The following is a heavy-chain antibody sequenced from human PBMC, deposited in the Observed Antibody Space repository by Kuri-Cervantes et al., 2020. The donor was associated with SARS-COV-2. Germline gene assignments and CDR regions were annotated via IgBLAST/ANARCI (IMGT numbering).Heavy chain of an antibody. V-gene: IGHV1-18*01. D-gene: IGHD3-9*01. CDR3: AREKLRYFDWSKPPTPEYYFDY. CDR2: ISAYNGNT. J-gene: IGHJ4*02. CDR1: GYTFTSYG. Sequence: GESLKISCKASGYTFTSYGISWVRQAPGQGLEWMGWISAYNGNTNYAQKLQGRVTMTTDTSTSTAYTELRSLRSDDTAVYYCAREKLRYFDWSKPPTPEYYFDYWGQGTLVTVSS.